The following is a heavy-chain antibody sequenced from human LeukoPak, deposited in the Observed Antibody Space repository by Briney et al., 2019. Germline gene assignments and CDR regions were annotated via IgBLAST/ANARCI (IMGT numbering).Heavy chain of an antibody. J-gene: IGHJ6*04. CDR1: GFTFSSYA. CDR3: ARTRLTTQAYYYSMDV. V-gene: IGHV3-30*04. D-gene: IGHD4-11*01. Sequence: GGSLRLSCAASGFTFSSYAMHWVRQAPGKGLEWVAVISYDGSNKYYADSVKGRFTISRDNSKNTLYLQMNSLRAEDTAVYYCARTRLTTQAYYYSMDVWGKGTTVTVSS. CDR2: ISYDGSNK.